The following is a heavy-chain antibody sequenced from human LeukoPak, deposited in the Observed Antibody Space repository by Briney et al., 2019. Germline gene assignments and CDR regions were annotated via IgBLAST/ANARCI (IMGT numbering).Heavy chain of an antibody. CDR2: IYPADSDT. Sequence: GESLKISCQISGYIFTTYWIAWARQMPGKGLEWMGVIYPADSDTKYSPSFQGQVTFSVDKSISTAYLQWNSLKASDTAIYYCARRPAFYFDYWGQGTLVTVSS. D-gene: IGHD6-6*01. CDR3: ARRPAFYFDY. J-gene: IGHJ4*02. CDR1: GYIFTTYW. V-gene: IGHV5-51*01.